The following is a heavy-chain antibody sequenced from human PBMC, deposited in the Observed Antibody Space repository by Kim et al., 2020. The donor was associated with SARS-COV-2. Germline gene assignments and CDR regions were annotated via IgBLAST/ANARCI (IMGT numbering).Heavy chain of an antibody. D-gene: IGHD2-2*01. Sequence: GGSLRLSCAASGFTFNNYAMHWVRQPPGKGLEWVAGIGWSGGYVDYADSVKGRFSISRDNAKNSLYLQMNSLRVEDTAFYYCVKDVGDIVVVPTAHEHWGHGTLVTVSS. CDR2: IGWSGGYV. CDR3: VKDVGDIVVVPTAHEH. CDR1: GFTFNNYA. V-gene: IGHV3-9*01. J-gene: IGHJ1*01.